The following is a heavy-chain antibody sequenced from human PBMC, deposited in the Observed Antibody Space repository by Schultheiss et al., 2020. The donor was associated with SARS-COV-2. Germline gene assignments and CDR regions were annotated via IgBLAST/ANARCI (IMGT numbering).Heavy chain of an antibody. J-gene: IGHJ4*02. D-gene: IGHD5-18*01. Sequence: GGSLRLSCAASGFTFSSYGMHWVRQAPGKGLEWVAVIWYDGSNKYYADSVKGRFTISRDNARNSLYLQMNSLSAEDAAVYYCGQRRYSFAYGFWGQGTLVTVSS. V-gene: IGHV3-33*03. CDR1: GFTFSSYG. CDR3: GQRRYSFAYGF. CDR2: IWYDGSNK.